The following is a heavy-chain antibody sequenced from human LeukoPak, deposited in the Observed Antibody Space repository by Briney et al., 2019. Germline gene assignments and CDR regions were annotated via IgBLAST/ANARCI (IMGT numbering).Heavy chain of an antibody. V-gene: IGHV4-59*01. CDR2: IYYSGST. Sequence: SETLSLTCTVSGGSISSYYWSWIRQPPGKGLEWIGYIYYSGSTNYNPSLKSRVTISVDTSKNQFSLKLSSVTAADTAVYYCAREGAVGGWNFDYWGQGTLVTVSS. J-gene: IGHJ4*02. CDR3: AREGAVGGWNFDY. CDR1: GGSISSYY. D-gene: IGHD2-15*01.